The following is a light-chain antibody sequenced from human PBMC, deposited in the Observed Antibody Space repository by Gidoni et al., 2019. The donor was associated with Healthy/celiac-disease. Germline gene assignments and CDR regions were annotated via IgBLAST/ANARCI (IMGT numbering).Light chain of an antibody. J-gene: IGKJ1*01. Sequence: DIQMTQSPSTLSASVGDRVTITCRASKSISSWLAWYQQKPGKAPKLLIYKASSLESGVPSRFSGSGSGTEFTLTISSLQPDDFATYYCQQYNSYSWPFGQGTKLEIK. CDR1: KSISSW. CDR2: KAS. V-gene: IGKV1-5*03. CDR3: QQYNSYSWP.